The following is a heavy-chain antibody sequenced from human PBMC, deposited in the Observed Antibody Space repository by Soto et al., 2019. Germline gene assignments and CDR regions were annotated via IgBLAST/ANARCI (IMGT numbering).Heavy chain of an antibody. CDR3: ARGRYGDY. CDR1: GYGFTTYG. V-gene: IGHV1-18*01. D-gene: IGHD1-1*01. Sequence: QVHLVQSGAEVKKPGASVKVSCKVSGYGFTTYGITWVRQAPGQGLEWMAWISAHNGNTNYAQKFQGRVTVTRDTATSTAYMELRSLRSDDTAVYYCARGRYGDYWGQGALVTVSS. CDR2: ISAHNGNT. J-gene: IGHJ4*02.